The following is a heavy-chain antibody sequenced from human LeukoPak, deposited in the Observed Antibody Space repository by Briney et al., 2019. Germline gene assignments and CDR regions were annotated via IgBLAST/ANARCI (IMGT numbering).Heavy chain of an antibody. D-gene: IGHD4-11*01. Sequence: ASVNVSCKVSGYTLTELSMHWVGQATGQGLEWMGWMNPNNGNTGYAQKFQGRVTITRNTSINTAYMELSSLKSEDTAVYYCARGLLGFMRSDYSNYWDNWFDPWGQGTLVTVSS. CDR1: GYTLTELS. CDR2: MNPNNGNT. V-gene: IGHV1-8*03. J-gene: IGHJ5*02. CDR3: ARGLLGFMRSDYSNYWDNWFDP.